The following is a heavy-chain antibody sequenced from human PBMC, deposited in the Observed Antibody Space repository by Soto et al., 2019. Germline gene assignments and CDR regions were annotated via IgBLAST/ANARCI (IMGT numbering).Heavy chain of an antibody. J-gene: IGHJ6*02. D-gene: IGHD1-1*01. CDR3: ARDTTRFPYYYGMDV. CDR1: GDTFSSHN. Sequence: QVQLVQSGAEVKKPGSSVKVSCKASGDTFSSHNINWVRQAPGQGLEWMGRIIPTLGKPNYAQKFQGRVTISADKSTTTSYMELSSLRSDDTAVYYCARDTTRFPYYYGMDVWGQGTTVTVSS. V-gene: IGHV1-69*08. CDR2: IIPTLGKP.